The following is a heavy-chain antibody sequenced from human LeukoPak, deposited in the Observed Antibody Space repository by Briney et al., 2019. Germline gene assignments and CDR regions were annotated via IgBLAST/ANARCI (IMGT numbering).Heavy chain of an antibody. CDR3: ARARSYGDLTFDY. CDR1: GGSISSGGYS. D-gene: IGHD4-17*01. J-gene: IGHJ4*02. Sequence: PSETLSLTCAVSGGSISSGGYSWSWIRQPPGKGLEWIGYIYHSGSTYYNPSLKSRVTISVDRSKNQFSLKLSSVTAADTAVYYCARARSYGDLTFDYWGQGTLVTVSS. CDR2: IYHSGST. V-gene: IGHV4-30-2*01.